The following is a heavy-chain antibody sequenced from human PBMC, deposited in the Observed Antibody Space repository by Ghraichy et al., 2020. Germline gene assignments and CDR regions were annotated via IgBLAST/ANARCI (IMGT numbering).Heavy chain of an antibody. Sequence: SETLSLTCTVSGGSISNYYWSWIRQPPGKGLEWIGYIYYSGSTNYNPSLRSRVTISVDTSKNQFSLKLRSVTAADTAVYYCARVGATNAHFDYWGQGTLITVSS. CDR3: ARVGATNAHFDY. CDR1: GGSISNYY. J-gene: IGHJ4*02. D-gene: IGHD5-24*01. V-gene: IGHV4-59*01. CDR2: IYYSGST.